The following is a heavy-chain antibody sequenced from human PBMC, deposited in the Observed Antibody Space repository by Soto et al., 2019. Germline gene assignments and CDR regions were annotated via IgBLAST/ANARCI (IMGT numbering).Heavy chain of an antibody. CDR3: AKDGDSGYDYQYYFDY. J-gene: IGHJ4*02. D-gene: IGHD5-12*01. Sequence: GGSLRLSCAASGFTFSSYGMHWVRKDQGKGLEWVAVISYDGSNKYYADSVKGRFTISRDNSKNTLYLQMNSLRAEDTAVYYCAKDGDSGYDYQYYFDYWGQGTLVTVSS. V-gene: IGHV3-30*18. CDR2: ISYDGSNK. CDR1: GFTFSSYG.